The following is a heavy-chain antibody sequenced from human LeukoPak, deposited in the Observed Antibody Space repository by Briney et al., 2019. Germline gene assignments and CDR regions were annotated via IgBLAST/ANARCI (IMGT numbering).Heavy chain of an antibody. CDR2: ISSSSSYI. D-gene: IGHD5-18*01. Sequence: GGSLRLSCAASGFTFSSYSMNWVRQAPGKGLEWVSSISSSSSYIYYADSVKGRFTISRDNAKNSLYLQVNSLRAEDTAVYYCARSNVDTAMDFDYWGQGTLVTVSS. CDR1: GFTFSSYS. CDR3: ARSNVDTAMDFDY. J-gene: IGHJ4*02. V-gene: IGHV3-21*01.